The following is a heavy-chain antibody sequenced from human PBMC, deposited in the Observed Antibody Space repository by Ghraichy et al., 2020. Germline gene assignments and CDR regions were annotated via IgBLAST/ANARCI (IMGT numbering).Heavy chain of an antibody. CDR2: VSTTGNP. J-gene: IGHJ4*02. D-gene: IGHD5-18*01. CDR1: GGSMFGYY. Sequence: TLSLTCTVSGGSMFGYYWSWIRQPAGKGLEWIGRVSTTGNPNYCPSLKSRVAMSLDTSKIHFSLRLSSVTAADTAVYYCARSTSLQPFDFWGQGTLVAVSS. V-gene: IGHV4-4*07. CDR3: ARSTSLQPFDF.